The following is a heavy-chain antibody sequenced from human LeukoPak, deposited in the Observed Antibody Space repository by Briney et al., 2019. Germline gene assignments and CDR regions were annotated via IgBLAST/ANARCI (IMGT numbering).Heavy chain of an antibody. V-gene: IGHV1-18*01. Sequence: ASVTVSFKASGYTFSIYGVNWVRQAPGQGLEWMGWITTYNGNTNYAQKFQGRVTVTTDTSTSTAYMELRSLNFDDTAVYYCARDEVYGERDFEYWGQGTLVTVSS. CDR3: ARDEVYGERDFEY. CDR1: GYTFSIYG. CDR2: ITTYNGNT. D-gene: IGHD4-17*01. J-gene: IGHJ4*02.